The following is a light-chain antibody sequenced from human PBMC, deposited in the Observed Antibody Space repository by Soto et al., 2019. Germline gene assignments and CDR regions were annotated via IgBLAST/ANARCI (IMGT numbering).Light chain of an antibody. CDR2: APS. V-gene: IGKV1-9*01. CDR3: QQLHGYPIT. CDR1: QGIDTS. J-gene: IGKJ5*01. Sequence: ILLTHSPSSLSASVLYRVTITFLASQGIDTSLAWYQQKPGKAPKLLIYAPSNFQSGVPSRFSGSGSGTHFTLTISSLQPEDFATYYCQQLHGYPITFGQGTRLEIK.